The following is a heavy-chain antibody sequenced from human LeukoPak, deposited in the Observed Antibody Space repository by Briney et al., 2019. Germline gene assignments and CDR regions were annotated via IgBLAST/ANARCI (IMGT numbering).Heavy chain of an antibody. D-gene: IGHD2-15*01. J-gene: IGHJ4*02. CDR1: GXTFSIYT. CDR2: ISRSSSNM. CDR3: ARDAALDY. Sequence: GGSLRLSCAGSGXTFSIYTMNWVRQAPGKGLEWVSSISRSSSNMYYADSVKGRFTISRDNAKNSLYLQMNSLRAEDTAVYYCARDAALDYWGQGTLVTVSS. V-gene: IGHV3-21*01.